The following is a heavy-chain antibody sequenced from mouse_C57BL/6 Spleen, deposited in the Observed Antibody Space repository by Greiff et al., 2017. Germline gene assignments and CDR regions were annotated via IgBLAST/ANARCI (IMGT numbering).Heavy chain of an antibody. J-gene: IGHJ3*01. Sequence: QVQLQQPGAELVKPGASVKLSCKASGYTLTSYWMHWVKQRPGQGLEWIGMIHPNSGCTNYNAKFKGKATLTVDKSSSTAYMQLSSLTSEDTAVYYCARDRDDNCQAWFGYWGIGTLVTVSA. V-gene: IGHV1-64*01. CDR3: ARDRDDNCQAWFGY. D-gene: IGHD2-1*01. CDR1: GYTLTSYW. CDR2: IHPNSGCT.